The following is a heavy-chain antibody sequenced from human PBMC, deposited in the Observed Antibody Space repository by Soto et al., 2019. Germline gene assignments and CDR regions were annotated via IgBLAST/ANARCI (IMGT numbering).Heavy chain of an antibody. D-gene: IGHD5-18*01. V-gene: IGHV4-39*01. CDR3: ARQSDSYGWNC. Sequence: PSETLSLTCTVSGGSISSSSYYWGWIRQPPGKGLEWIGSIYYSGSTYYNPSLKSRVTISVDTSKNQFSLKLSSVTAADTAVYYCARQSDSYGWNCWGQGTLVTVSS. CDR2: IYYSGST. J-gene: IGHJ4*02. CDR1: GGSISSSSYY.